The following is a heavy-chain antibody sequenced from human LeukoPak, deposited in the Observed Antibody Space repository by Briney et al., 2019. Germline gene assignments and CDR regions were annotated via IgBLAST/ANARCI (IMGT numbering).Heavy chain of an antibody. J-gene: IGHJ6*04. CDR2: ISGSGGST. CDR1: GFTFSSYA. D-gene: IGHD6-13*01. Sequence: AGSLRLSCAASGFTFSSYAMSWVRQAPGKGLEWVSAISGSGGSTYYADSVKGRFTISRDNSKNTLYLQMNSLRAEDTAVYYCAKDPSIAAAGYYYYGMDVWGKGTTVTVSS. CDR3: AKDPSIAAAGYYYYGMDV. V-gene: IGHV3-23*01.